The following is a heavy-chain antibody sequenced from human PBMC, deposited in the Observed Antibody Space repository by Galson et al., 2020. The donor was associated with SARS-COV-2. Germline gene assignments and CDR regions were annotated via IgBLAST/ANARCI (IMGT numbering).Heavy chain of an antibody. Sequence: ASVKVSCKASGYTFTSYGISWVRQAPGHGLEWMGWISAYNGNTNYAQKLKGRVTMTTDTSTSTAYMELRSLRSDDTAVYYCAMYYDFWSGRIGFDYWGQGTLVTVSS. CDR2: ISAYNGNT. D-gene: IGHD3-3*01. CDR1: GYTFTSYG. CDR3: AMYYDFWSGRIGFDY. V-gene: IGHV1-18*01. J-gene: IGHJ4*02.